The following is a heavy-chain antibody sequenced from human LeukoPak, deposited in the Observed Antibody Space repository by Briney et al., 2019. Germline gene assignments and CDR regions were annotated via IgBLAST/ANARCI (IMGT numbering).Heavy chain of an antibody. J-gene: IGHJ4*02. CDR3: ARVAATEYYFDY. CDR1: GFTLSSYS. CDR2: ISSSSSYI. Sequence: GGSLRLSCAASGFTLSSYSMNWVRQAPGKGLEWVSSISSSSSYIYYADSVKGRFTISRDNAKNSLYLQMNSLRAEDTAVYYCARVAATEYYFDYWGQGTLVTVSS. V-gene: IGHV3-21*01. D-gene: IGHD2-21*02.